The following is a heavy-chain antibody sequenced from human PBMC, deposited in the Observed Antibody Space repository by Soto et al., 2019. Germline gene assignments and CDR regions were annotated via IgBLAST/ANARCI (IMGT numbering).Heavy chain of an antibody. Sequence: GGSLRLSCAASGFTFSSYGMHWVRQAPGKGLEWVAVISYDGSNKYYADSVKGRFTISRDNSKNTLYLQMNSLRAEDTAVYYCAKGEYSYGPLDYWGQGTLVTVSS. CDR2: ISYDGSNK. CDR1: GFTFSSYG. J-gene: IGHJ4*02. V-gene: IGHV3-30*18. CDR3: AKGEYSYGPLDY. D-gene: IGHD5-18*01.